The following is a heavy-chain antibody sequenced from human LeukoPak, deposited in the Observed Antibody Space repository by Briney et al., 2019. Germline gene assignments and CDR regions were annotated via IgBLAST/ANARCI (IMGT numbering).Heavy chain of an antibody. V-gene: IGHV3-53*01. CDR3: ASPLSITMVRGVKGYYGMDV. Sequence: PGGSLRLSCAASGFSISSNYMSWVRQAPGKGLEGGSVIYSGGSTYYADSVKGRFTISRDNSKNTLYLQMNSLRAEDTAVYYCASPLSITMVRGVKGYYGMDVWGKGTTVTVSS. CDR1: GFSISSNY. D-gene: IGHD3-10*01. J-gene: IGHJ6*04. CDR2: IYSGGST.